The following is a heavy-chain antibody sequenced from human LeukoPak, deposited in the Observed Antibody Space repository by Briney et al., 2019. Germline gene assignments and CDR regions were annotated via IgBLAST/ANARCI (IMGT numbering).Heavy chain of an antibody. CDR3: ARRGPLGSSWYMDV. Sequence: SETLSLTCSVSGGSISSYYWSWIRQPPGKGLEWIGLIYYSGSTNYNPSLKSRVTISVDASKNQFSLKLSSVTAADTAVYYCARRGPLGSSWYMDVWGKGTTVTVSS. D-gene: IGHD2-15*01. CDR2: IYYSGST. V-gene: IGHV4-59*08. CDR1: GGSISSYY. J-gene: IGHJ6*03.